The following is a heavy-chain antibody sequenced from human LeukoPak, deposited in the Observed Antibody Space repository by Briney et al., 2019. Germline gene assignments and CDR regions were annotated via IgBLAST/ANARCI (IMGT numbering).Heavy chain of an antibody. CDR3: ARQVQFLEWLFDSPGAYMDV. CDR2: IFYSGST. J-gene: IGHJ6*03. D-gene: IGHD3-3*01. Sequence: SETLSLTCTVSGGSVSSSDYYCGWIRQPPGKGLEWVGSIFYSGSTYYNPSLKSRVTISVDTSKNQFSLKLNSVTAADTAVYYCARQVQFLEWLFDSPGAYMDVWGKGTTVTVSS. V-gene: IGHV4-39*01. CDR1: GGSVSSSDYY.